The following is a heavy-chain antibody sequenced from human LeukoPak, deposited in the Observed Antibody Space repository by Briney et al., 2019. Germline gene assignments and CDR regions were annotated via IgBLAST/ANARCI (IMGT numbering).Heavy chain of an antibody. Sequence: ASVKVSCKASGYTFTGYYMHWVRQAPGQGLEWMGWINPNSGGTNYAQKFQGRVTMTRDTSISTAYMELSRLRSDDTAVYYCARKLAVAGTGDYYYYYMDVWGKGTTVTVSS. CDR3: ARKLAVAGTGDYYYYYMDV. J-gene: IGHJ6*03. D-gene: IGHD6-19*01. CDR1: GYTFTGYY. CDR2: INPNSGGT. V-gene: IGHV1-2*02.